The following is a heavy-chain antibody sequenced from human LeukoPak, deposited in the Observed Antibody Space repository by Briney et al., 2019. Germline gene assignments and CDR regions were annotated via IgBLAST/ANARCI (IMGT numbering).Heavy chain of an antibody. Sequence: ASVKDSCKASGYTFTSYAMNWVRQAPGQGLEWMGWINTNTGNPTSAQGFTGRFVFSLDTSVSTAYLQISSLKAEDTAVYYCARGDYSSSWYQSNPYYYYYGMDVWGQGTTVTVSS. CDR1: GYTFTSYA. CDR2: INTNTGNP. D-gene: IGHD6-13*01. V-gene: IGHV7-4-1*02. J-gene: IGHJ6*02. CDR3: ARGDYSSSWYQSNPYYYYYGMDV.